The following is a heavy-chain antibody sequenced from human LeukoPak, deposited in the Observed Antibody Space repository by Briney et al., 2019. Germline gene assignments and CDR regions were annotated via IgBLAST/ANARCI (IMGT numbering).Heavy chain of an antibody. CDR3: ARSYNSLGYFYYGMDV. D-gene: IGHD1-1*01. V-gene: IGHV4-59*01. Sequence: SETLSLTRTVSGGSIGTYYWSWIRQPPGKGLEFIGFIYYTGSTDYSPSLKSRVIISLDTSMNQFSLKLSSVTAADTAVYFCARSYNSLGYFYYGMDVWGQGTTVTVSS. CDR1: GGSIGTYY. CDR2: IYYTGST. J-gene: IGHJ6*02.